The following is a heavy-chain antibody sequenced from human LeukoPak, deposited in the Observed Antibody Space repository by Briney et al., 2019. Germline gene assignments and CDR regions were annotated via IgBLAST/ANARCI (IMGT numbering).Heavy chain of an antibody. D-gene: IGHD2-15*01. Sequence: GGSLRLSCAGSGFIFNNYAMHWVRQPPGKGLEWVSGISWNSGSIDYADSVKGRFTISRDNAKNSLYLQMNSLRAEDTAVYYCAKQLGYCSDGSCYFPYWGQGTLVTVSS. V-gene: IGHV3-9*01. J-gene: IGHJ4*02. CDR3: AKQLGYCSDGSCYFPY. CDR1: GFIFNNYA. CDR2: ISWNSGSI.